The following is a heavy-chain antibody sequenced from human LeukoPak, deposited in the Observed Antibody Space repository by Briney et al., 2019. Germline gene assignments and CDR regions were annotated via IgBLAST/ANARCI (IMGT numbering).Heavy chain of an antibody. D-gene: IGHD6-13*01. CDR1: GYTFTSHY. CDR3: ASSGGDSTSWYY. CDR2: INPSGGST. J-gene: IGHJ4*02. Sequence: GASVKVSCKASGYTFTSHYMQWVRQAPGQGLEWMGIINPSGGSTSYAQKFQGRVTMTRDMSTSTVYMELSSLRSEDTAVYYCASSGGDSTSWYYWGQGTLVTVSS. V-gene: IGHV1-46*01.